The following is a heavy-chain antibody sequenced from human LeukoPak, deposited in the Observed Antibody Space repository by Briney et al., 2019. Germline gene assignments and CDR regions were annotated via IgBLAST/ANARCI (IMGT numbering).Heavy chain of an antibody. CDR3: AKQMVAATLDY. V-gene: IGHV3-30*18. Sequence: PGGSLRLSCAASGFTFSSYGMHWVRQTPGKGLEWVAVISYDGSNKYYADSVKGRFTISRDNSKNTLYLQMNSLRAEDMAVYYCAKQMVAATLDYWGQGTLVTVSS. J-gene: IGHJ4*02. CDR2: ISYDGSNK. D-gene: IGHD2-15*01. CDR1: GFTFSSYG.